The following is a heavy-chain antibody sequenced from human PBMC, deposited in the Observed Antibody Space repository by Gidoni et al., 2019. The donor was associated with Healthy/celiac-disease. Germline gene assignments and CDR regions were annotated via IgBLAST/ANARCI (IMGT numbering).Heavy chain of an antibody. V-gene: IGHV4-39*01. J-gene: IGHJ5*02. CDR2: IYYSGST. CDR3: ARHTWELLVNWFDP. CDR1: GGSISSSSYY. D-gene: IGHD1-26*01. Sequence: QLQLQESGPGLVKPSETLSLTCTVSGGSISSSSYYWGWIRQPPGKGLEWIGSIYYSGSTSYNPSLKSRVTISVDTSKNQFSLKLSSVTAADTAVYYCARHTWELLVNWFDPWGQGTLVTVSS.